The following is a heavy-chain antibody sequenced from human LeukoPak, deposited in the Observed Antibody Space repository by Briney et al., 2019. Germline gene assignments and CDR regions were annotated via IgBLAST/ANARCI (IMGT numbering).Heavy chain of an antibody. CDR1: GYSISSGYY. CDR2: IYHSGST. CDR3: ARGQGHYYDSSGYYYYYMDV. D-gene: IGHD3-22*01. V-gene: IGHV4-38-2*01. J-gene: IGHJ6*03. Sequence: SETLSLTCAVSGYSISSGYYWGWIRQPPGKGLEWIGSIYHSGSTYYNPSLKSRVTISVDTSKNQFSLKLSSVTAADTAVYYCARGQGHYYDSSGYYYYYMDVWGKGTTITVSS.